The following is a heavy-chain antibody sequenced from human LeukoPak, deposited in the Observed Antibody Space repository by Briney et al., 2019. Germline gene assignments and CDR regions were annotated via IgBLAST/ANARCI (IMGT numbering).Heavy chain of an antibody. J-gene: IGHJ6*02. V-gene: IGHV4-4*02. D-gene: IGHD3-10*01. Sequence: PSETLSLTCAVSGGSISSSNWWSWVRQPPGKGLEWIGEIYHSGSTNYNPSLKSRVTISVDKSKNQFSLKLSSVTAADTAVYYCASSYYYGSGSYFGIYYYYGMDVWGQGTTVTISS. CDR2: IYHSGST. CDR1: GGSISSSNW. CDR3: ASSYYYGSGSYFGIYYYYGMDV.